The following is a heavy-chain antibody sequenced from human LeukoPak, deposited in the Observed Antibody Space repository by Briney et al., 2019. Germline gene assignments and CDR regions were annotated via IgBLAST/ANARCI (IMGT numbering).Heavy chain of an antibody. CDR3: ARGSLGTHYYDSSGYGD. D-gene: IGHD3-22*01. CDR1: RFTSTSYG. CDR2: ISAYNGNT. V-gene: IGHV1-18*01. Sequence: EASVKVSCKASRFTSTSYGISWVRQAPGQGLEWMGWISAYNGNTNYAQKLQGRVTMTTDTTTSTAYMELRSLRSDDTAVYYCARGSLGTHYYDSSGYGDWGQGTLVTVSS. J-gene: IGHJ4*02.